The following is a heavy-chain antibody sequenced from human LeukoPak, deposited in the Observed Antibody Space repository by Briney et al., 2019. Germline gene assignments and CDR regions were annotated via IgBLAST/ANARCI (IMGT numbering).Heavy chain of an antibody. J-gene: IGHJ4*02. D-gene: IGHD3-22*01. CDR3: AILMNDSSGPIDY. Sequence: SGTLSLTCAVSGGSISSSNWWSWVRQPPGKGLEWIGEIYHSGSTNYNPSLKSRVTISVDKSKNQFSLKLSSVTAADTAVYYRAILMNDSSGPIDYWGQGTLVTVSS. CDR1: GGSISSSNW. V-gene: IGHV4-4*02. CDR2: IYHSGST.